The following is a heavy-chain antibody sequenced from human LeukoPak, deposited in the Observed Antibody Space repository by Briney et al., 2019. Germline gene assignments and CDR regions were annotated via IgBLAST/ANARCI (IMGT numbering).Heavy chain of an antibody. V-gene: IGHV4-4*02. CDR2: IYHSGST. CDR1: GGXISSSNC. D-gene: IGHD3-10*01. CDR3: ARDFYGSGSYYSH. Sequence: PSGTLSLTCAVSGGXISSSNCWSWVRQPPGKGLERIGEIYHSGSTNYNPSLKSRVTISVDKSKNQFSLKLSSVTAADTAVYYCARDFYGSGSYYSHWGQGTLVTVSS. J-gene: IGHJ4*02.